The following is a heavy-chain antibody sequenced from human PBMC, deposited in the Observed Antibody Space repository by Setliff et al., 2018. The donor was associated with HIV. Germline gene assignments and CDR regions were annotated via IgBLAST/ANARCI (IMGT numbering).Heavy chain of an antibody. CDR1: GDSIISYY. V-gene: IGHV4-59*01. D-gene: IGHD1-7*01. Sequence: SETLSLTCTVSGDSIISYYWSWIRQPPGKGLEWIGYIHHSGSSDYNPSLKSRVTISVDTSKNQFSLKLSSVTAADTAVYYCARGDGTKYYYYYYMDVWGKGTTVTVSS. CDR3: ARGDGTKYYYYYYMDV. CDR2: IHHSGSS. J-gene: IGHJ6*03.